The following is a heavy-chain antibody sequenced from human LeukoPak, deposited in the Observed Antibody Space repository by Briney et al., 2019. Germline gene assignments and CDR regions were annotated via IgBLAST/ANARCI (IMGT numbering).Heavy chain of an antibody. Sequence: ASVKVSCKASSYTFTNYAFTWVRQAPGQGLEWMGWISAYNGNTNYAQKLQGRVTMTTDTSTSTAYMELGSLRSDDTAVYYCARGLEWLTRRHTWFDPWGQGTLVTVSS. V-gene: IGHV1-18*01. CDR1: SYTFTNYA. J-gene: IGHJ5*02. D-gene: IGHD3-3*01. CDR3: ARGLEWLTRRHTWFDP. CDR2: ISAYNGNT.